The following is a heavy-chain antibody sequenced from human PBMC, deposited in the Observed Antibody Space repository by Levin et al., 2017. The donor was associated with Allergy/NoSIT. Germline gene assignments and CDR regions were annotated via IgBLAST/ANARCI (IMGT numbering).Heavy chain of an antibody. CDR3: AKDLVSLNWNDQYYFDY. Sequence: GGSLRLSCAASGFTFSSYAMSWVRQAPGKGLEWVSAISGSGGSTYYADSVKGRFTISRDNSKNTLYLQMNSLRAEDTAVYYCAKDLVSLNWNDQYYFDYWGQGTLVTVSS. J-gene: IGHJ4*02. V-gene: IGHV3-23*01. D-gene: IGHD1-1*01. CDR2: ISGSGGST. CDR1: GFTFSSYA.